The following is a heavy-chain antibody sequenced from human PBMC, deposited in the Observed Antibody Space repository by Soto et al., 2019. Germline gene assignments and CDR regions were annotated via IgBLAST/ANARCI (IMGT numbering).Heavy chain of an antibody. CDR1: DGSISNSGYY. Sequence: SETLSLTCTVSDGSISNSGYYWGWIRQPPEKGLEWIGSSYYSGTTYYNPSLKSRVTISVDTSKSQFSLKLSSVTAADTAVYYCARTQGITTFNWFDPWGQGTLVTVSS. J-gene: IGHJ5*02. D-gene: IGHD3-3*01. CDR2: SYYSGTT. CDR3: ARTQGITTFNWFDP. V-gene: IGHV4-39*01.